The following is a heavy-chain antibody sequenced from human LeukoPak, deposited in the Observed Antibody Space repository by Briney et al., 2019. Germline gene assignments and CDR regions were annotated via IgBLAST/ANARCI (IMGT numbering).Heavy chain of an antibody. CDR1: GGTFSSYA. Sequence: SVKVSCKASGGTFSSYAISWVRQAPGQGLEWMGRIIPTLGIANYAQKFQGRVTITADKSTSTAYMELSSLRSEDTAVYYCARKGEGYGDYGDAFDIWGQGTMVTVSS. D-gene: IGHD4-17*01. V-gene: IGHV1-69*04. CDR2: IIPTLGIA. J-gene: IGHJ3*02. CDR3: ARKGEGYGDYGDAFDI.